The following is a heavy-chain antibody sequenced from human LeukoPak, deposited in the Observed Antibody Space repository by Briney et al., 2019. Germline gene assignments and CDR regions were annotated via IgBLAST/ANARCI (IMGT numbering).Heavy chain of an antibody. Sequence: GGSLRLSCAASGFTFSDYYMSWIRQAPGKGLEWVSYISSSGSTIYYADSVKGRFTISRDNAKNSLYLQMDSLRAEDTAVYYCARDSVVPPAISYYYYYMDVWGKGNTVTVSS. CDR1: GFTFSDYY. CDR3: ARDSVVPPAISYYYYYMDV. CDR2: ISSSGSTI. V-gene: IGHV3-11*01. J-gene: IGHJ6*03. D-gene: IGHD2-2*01.